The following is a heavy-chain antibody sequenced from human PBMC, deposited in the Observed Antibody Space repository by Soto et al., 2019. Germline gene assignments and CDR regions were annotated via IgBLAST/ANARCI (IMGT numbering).Heavy chain of an antibody. CDR3: AKDHRYSSSWLLVYYYGMDV. CDR2: ISYDGSNK. CDR1: GFTFSSYG. J-gene: IGHJ6*02. V-gene: IGHV3-30*18. Sequence: QVQLVESGGGVVQPGRSLRLSCAASGFTFSSYGMHWVRQAPGKGLEWVAVISYDGSNKYYADSVKGRFTISRDNSKNTLYLHMNSLRAEDTAVYYCAKDHRYSSSWLLVYYYGMDVWGQGTTVTVSS. D-gene: IGHD6-13*01.